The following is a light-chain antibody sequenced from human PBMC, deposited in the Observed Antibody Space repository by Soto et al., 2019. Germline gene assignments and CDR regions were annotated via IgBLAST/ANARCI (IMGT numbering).Light chain of an antibody. CDR1: SPNVGTNP. CDR3: STWDDNVYV. J-gene: IGLJ1*01. CDR2: PNG. Sequence: QSVLTQPPKASGTPGQTGTISCSISSPNVGTNPVAWYQQLPGTAPTLLIYPNGQRPLGVPFGFSGSKSGTSASVAISGLQSEDEGDYYCSTWDDNVYVFGTGTKVTVL. V-gene: IGLV1-44*01.